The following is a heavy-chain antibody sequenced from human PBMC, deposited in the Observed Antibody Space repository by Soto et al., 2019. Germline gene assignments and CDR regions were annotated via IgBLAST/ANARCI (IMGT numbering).Heavy chain of an antibody. J-gene: IGHJ6*02. D-gene: IGHD6-19*01. CDR3: ARSLIAVAGRDYYYYGMDV. CDR2: IYYSGST. Sequence: SDTLSLTCTVSGGSISSYYWIWIRQPPGKGLEWIGYIYYSGSTNYNPSLKSRVTISVDTSKNQFSLKLSSVTAADTAVYYCARSLIAVAGRDYYYYGMDVWGQGTTVTVSS. CDR1: GGSISSYY. V-gene: IGHV4-59*07.